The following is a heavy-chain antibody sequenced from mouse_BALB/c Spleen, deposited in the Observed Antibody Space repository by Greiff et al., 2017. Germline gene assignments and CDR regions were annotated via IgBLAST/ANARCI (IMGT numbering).Heavy chain of an antibody. CDR1: GFSLTGYG. J-gene: IGHJ4*01. Sequence: QVQLKQSGPGLVAPSQSLSITCTVSGFSLTGYGVNWVRQPPGKGLEWLGMIWGDGSTDYNSALKSRLSISNDNSKSQVFLKMNSLQTDDTARYYCASTYDGYRGAMDYWGQGTSVTVSS. CDR2: IWGDGST. D-gene: IGHD2-3*01. CDR3: ASTYDGYRGAMDY. V-gene: IGHV2-6-7*01.